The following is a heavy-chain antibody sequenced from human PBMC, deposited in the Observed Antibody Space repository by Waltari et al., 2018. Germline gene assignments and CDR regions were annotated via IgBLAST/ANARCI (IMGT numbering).Heavy chain of an antibody. CDR1: GDSISRNYW. CDR2: VHHSGKT. J-gene: IGHJ4*02. Sequence: QVQLQESGQGLVKPSGTLSLTCAVSGDSISRNYWWSWVRQSPEKGLAWIGQVHHSGKTHYNPSLQSRVTISVDKPKNQFSLNLNSVTAADTAVYYCAGDRAIGLFFDYWGRGTLVTVSS. V-gene: IGHV4-4*02. CDR3: AGDRAIGLFFDY. D-gene: IGHD2-2*01.